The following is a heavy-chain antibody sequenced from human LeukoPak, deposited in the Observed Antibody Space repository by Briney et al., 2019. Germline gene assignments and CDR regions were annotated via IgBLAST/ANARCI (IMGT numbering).Heavy chain of an antibody. J-gene: IGHJ4*02. V-gene: IGHV3-11*04. CDR1: GFTFRDYY. D-gene: IGHD1-26*01. Sequence: GGTLRVSCAASGFTFRDYYMSWIRQAPGKGLERVSYISSSGSTIYYADSVKGRFTISRDNAKNSLYLQMNSLRAEDTAVYYCARVSGSSEYYFDYWGQGTLVTVSS. CDR3: ARVSGSSEYYFDY. CDR2: ISSSGSTI.